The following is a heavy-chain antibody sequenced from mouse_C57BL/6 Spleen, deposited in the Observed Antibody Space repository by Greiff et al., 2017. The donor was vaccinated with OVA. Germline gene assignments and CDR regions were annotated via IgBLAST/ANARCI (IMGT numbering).Heavy chain of an antibody. CDR2: ISSGSSTI. D-gene: IGHD2-3*01. CDR3: ARYDGYYVSFAY. Sequence: DVKLVESGGGLVKPGGSLKLSCAASGFTFSDYGMHWVRQAPEKGLEWVAYISSGSSTIYYADTVKGRFTISRDNAKNTLFLQMTSLRSEDTAMYYCARYDGYYVSFAYWGQGTLVTVSA. J-gene: IGHJ3*01. V-gene: IGHV5-17*01. CDR1: GFTFSDYG.